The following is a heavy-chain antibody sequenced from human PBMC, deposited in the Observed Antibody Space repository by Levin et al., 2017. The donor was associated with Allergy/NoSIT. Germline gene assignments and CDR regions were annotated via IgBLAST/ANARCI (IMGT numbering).Heavy chain of an antibody. V-gene: IGHV3-23*01. D-gene: IGHD6-13*01. CDR2: ISTSSDYI. CDR1: GFTFSSSA. Sequence: GGSLRLSCAASGFTFSSSAMSWVRQAPGKGLEWVSAISTSSDYIFYADSVKGRFTISRDNSKNRLYLQMSSLRGEDTAVYYCAKGGLQLAYSFDYWGQGTLVTVSS. CDR3: AKGGLQLAYSFDY. J-gene: IGHJ4*02.